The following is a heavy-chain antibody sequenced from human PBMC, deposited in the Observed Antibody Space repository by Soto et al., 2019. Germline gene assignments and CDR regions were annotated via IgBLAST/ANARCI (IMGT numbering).Heavy chain of an antibody. CDR2: ISGSGGST. J-gene: IGHJ4*02. V-gene: IGHV3-23*01. CDR1: GFTFSSYA. D-gene: IGHD1-26*01. Sequence: PGGSLRLSCAASGFTFSSYAMSWVRQAPGKGLEWVSAISGSGGSTYYADSVKGRFTISRDNSKNTLYLQMNSLRAEDTAVYYCAKDLRPPSGSYPYYFDYWGQGTLVTAPQ. CDR3: AKDLRPPSGSYPYYFDY.